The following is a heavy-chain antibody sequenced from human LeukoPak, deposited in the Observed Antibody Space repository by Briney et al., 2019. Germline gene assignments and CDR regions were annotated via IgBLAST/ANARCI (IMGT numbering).Heavy chain of an antibody. J-gene: IGHJ5*02. Sequence: LGESLKISCKGSGYSFTSYWMGWVRQLPGKGLEWMVIIYPGDADTRYSPSFQGQVTISADKSISTAYLQWSSLKASDTAMYYCARVGHCSGGSCYLHNWFDPWGQGTLVTVSS. CDR3: ARVGHCSGGSCYLHNWFDP. V-gene: IGHV5-51*01. D-gene: IGHD2-15*01. CDR2: IYPGDADT. CDR1: GYSFTSYW.